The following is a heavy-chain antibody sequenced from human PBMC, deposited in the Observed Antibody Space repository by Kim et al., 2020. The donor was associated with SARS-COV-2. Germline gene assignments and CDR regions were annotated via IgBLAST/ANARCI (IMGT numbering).Heavy chain of an antibody. D-gene: IGHD3-3*01. Sequence: YNPSLKSRVTISVDTSENQFSLKLSSVTAADTAVYYCARGRYDFWSGYYYWGQGTLVTVSS. J-gene: IGHJ4*02. V-gene: IGHV4-34*01. CDR3: ARGRYDFWSGYYY.